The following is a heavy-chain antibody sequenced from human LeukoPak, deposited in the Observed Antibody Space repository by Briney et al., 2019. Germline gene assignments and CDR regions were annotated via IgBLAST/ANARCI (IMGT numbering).Heavy chain of an antibody. CDR2: ISAYNGNT. D-gene: IGHD3-3*01. CDR1: GHTFTSYG. V-gene: IGHV1-18*01. Sequence: GASVKVSCKASGHTFTSYGISWVRQAPGQGLEWMGWISAYNGNTNYAQKLQGRVTMTRNTSISTAYMELSSLRSEDTAVYYCARVPPYYDFWSGYYKGGGFDYWGQGTLVTVSS. J-gene: IGHJ4*02. CDR3: ARVPPYYDFWSGYYKGGGFDY.